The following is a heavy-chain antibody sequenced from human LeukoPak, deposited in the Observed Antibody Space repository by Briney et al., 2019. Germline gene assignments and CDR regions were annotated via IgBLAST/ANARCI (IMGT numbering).Heavy chain of an antibody. Sequence: PSETLSLTCAVSGGSISSGGYSWSWIRQPPGKGLEWIGYIYYSGSAYYNPSLKSRVTISVDTSKNQFSLKLSSVTAADTAVYYCARARFLEWLPTRNDAFDIWGQGTMVTVSS. CDR1: GGSISSGGYS. J-gene: IGHJ3*02. CDR2: IYYSGSA. D-gene: IGHD3-3*01. V-gene: IGHV4-30-4*07. CDR3: ARARFLEWLPTRNDAFDI.